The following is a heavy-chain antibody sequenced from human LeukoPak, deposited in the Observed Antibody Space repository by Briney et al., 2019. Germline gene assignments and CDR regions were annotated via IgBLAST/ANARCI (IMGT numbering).Heavy chain of an antibody. CDR2: ISSSSSHI. Sequence: GGSLRLSCAASGFTFSSYAMHWVRQAPGKGLEWVSSISSSSSHIYYADSVKGRFTISRDNAKNSLYLQMNSLRAEDTAVYYCARVSRDIVVVVPATGYFDYWGQGTLVTVSS. CDR1: GFTFSSYA. CDR3: ARVSRDIVVVVPATGYFDY. D-gene: IGHD2-15*01. V-gene: IGHV3-21*01. J-gene: IGHJ4*02.